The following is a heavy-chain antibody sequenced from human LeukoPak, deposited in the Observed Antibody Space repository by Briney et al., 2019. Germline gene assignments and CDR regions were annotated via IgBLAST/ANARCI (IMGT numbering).Heavy chain of an antibody. CDR2: IYYSGST. V-gene: IGHV4-59*01. CDR3: ALQEDAFDV. D-gene: IGHD4-11*01. CDR1: GGSISSYY. Sequence: PSETLSLTCTVSGGSISSYYWSWIRQPPGKGLEWIGYIYYSGSTNYNPSLKSRVTISVDTSKNRFSLKLSSVTAADTAVYYCALQEDAFDVWGQGTMVTVSS. J-gene: IGHJ3*01.